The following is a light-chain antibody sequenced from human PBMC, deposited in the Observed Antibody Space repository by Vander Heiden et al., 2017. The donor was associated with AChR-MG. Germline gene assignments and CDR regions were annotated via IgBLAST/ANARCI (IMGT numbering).Light chain of an antibody. CDR1: QSVASSY. V-gene: IGKV3-20*01. CDR2: GAS. Sequence: EIVLTPSPGTLSLSPGERATLSCRASQSVASSYLAWYQQKPGQAPRLLIYGASRRATGIPDRFSGSGSGTDFTLIISRLEPEDFAVYYCQQYGSSPRLTFGGRTKVEIK. J-gene: IGKJ4*01. CDR3: QQYGSSPRLT.